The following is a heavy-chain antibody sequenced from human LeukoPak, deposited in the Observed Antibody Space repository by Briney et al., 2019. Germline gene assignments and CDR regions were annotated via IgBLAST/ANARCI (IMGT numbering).Heavy chain of an antibody. CDR2: IIPIFGTA. Sequence: SVKVSCKASGGTFSSYAISWVRQAPGQGLEWMGGIIPIFGTANYAQKFQGRVTITTDESTSIAYMELSSLRSEDTAVYYCATDLPGITMVRGPPGYWGQGTLVTVSS. CDR3: ATDLPGITMVRGPPGY. CDR1: GGTFSSYA. V-gene: IGHV1-69*05. D-gene: IGHD3-10*01. J-gene: IGHJ4*02.